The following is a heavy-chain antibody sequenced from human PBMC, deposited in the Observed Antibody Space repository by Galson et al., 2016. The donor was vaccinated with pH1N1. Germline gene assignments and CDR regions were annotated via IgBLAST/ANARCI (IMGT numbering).Heavy chain of an antibody. V-gene: IGHV1-46*01. J-gene: IGHJ4*02. CDR3: ARRYYFDY. CDR2: IDPSDGTT. Sequence: SVKVSCKASGYSVTRYYMHWVRQAPGQGLEWMGIIDPSDGTTTYSQKFRGRITMTRDTPTNSVYMELSSLTSDDTVVYYCARRYYFDYWGQGTLITVSS. CDR1: GYSVTRYY.